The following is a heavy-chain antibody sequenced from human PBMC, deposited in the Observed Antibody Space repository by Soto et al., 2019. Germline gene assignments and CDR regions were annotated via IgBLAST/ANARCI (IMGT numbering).Heavy chain of an antibody. CDR3: GGDACPFFDTPPSRGGEGGH. Sequence: QVQLVESGGGVVQPGRSLRLSCAASGFTFSSYDMYWVRQAPGKGLEWVAVIWHDGSNKYYADSVNGRSTISRDNSKNTFSLQMSRLRVENTAVYLCGGDACPFFDTPPSRGGEGGHGGKGTLVTFPS. D-gene: IGHD3-16*01. CDR2: IWHDGSNK. V-gene: IGHV3-33*01. CDR1: GFTFSSYD. J-gene: IGHJ4*02.